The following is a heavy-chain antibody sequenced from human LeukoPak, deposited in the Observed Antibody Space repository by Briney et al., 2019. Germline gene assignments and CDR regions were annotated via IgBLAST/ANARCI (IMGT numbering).Heavy chain of an antibody. J-gene: IGHJ6*02. CDR2: IYYSGST. CDR3: ARVEDYSDQYYYYGMDV. CDR1: GGSISSGGYY. Sequence: SETLSLTCTVSGGSISSGGYYWSWIRQHPGKGLEWIGYIYYSGSTYYNPSLKSRVTISVDTSKNQFSLKLSSVTAADTAVCYCARVEDYSDQYYYYGMDVWGQGTTVTVSS. D-gene: IGHD4-17*01. V-gene: IGHV4-31*03.